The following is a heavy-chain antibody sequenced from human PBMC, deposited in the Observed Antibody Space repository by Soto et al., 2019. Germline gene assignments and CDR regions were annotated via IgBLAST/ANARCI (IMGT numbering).Heavy chain of an antibody. V-gene: IGHV3-9*01. Sequence: EVQLVESGGGLVQPGRSLRLSCAASGFTFDDYAMHWVRQAPGKGLEWVSGISWNSGSIGYADSVKGRFTISRDNAKNSQYLQMNSLRAQDTALYYCAKQSEGPLDYWGQGTLVTVSS. CDR3: AKQSEGPLDY. J-gene: IGHJ4*02. CDR1: GFTFDDYA. CDR2: ISWNSGSI.